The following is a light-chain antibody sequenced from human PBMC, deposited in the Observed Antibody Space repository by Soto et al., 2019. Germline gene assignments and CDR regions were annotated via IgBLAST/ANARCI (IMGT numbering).Light chain of an antibody. CDR3: QQYGSSYRYT. J-gene: IGKJ2*01. V-gene: IGKV3-20*01. CDR2: GAS. CDR1: QSISSGY. Sequence: EIVLTQSPGTLSLSPGERATLSCRASQSISSGYLTWYQQKPCQAPRLLIYGASSRATGIPDRFTGSGSGTDFTLTISRLEPEDFAVYYCQQYGSSYRYTFGQGTKLELK.